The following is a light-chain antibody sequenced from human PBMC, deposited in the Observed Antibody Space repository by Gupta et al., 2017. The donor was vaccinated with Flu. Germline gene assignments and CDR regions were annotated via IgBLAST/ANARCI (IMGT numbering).Light chain of an antibody. V-gene: IGKV1-39*01. CDR3: RQSYISPWT. Sequence: GDRVTITCRASQDVIKYLNWYQHKTGKAPKPLIYAASRLETGVPSRFTGDGSGTDFSLTISNLQPEDFATYYCRQSYISPWTFGQGTTLDI. CDR2: AAS. CDR1: QDVIKY. J-gene: IGKJ1*01.